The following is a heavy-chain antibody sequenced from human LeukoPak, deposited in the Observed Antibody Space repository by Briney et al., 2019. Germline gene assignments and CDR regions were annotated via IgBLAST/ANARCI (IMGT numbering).Heavy chain of an antibody. V-gene: IGHV4-4*07. J-gene: IGHJ4*02. CDR2: IYTSGST. CDR3: ARDQEYSGYDRGLDY. Sequence: PLETLSLTCTVSGGSISSYYWSWIRQPAGKGLEWIGRIYTSGSTNYNPSLKSRVTMSVDTSKNQFSLKLSSVTAADTAVYYCARDQEYSGYDRGLDYWGQGTLVTVSS. D-gene: IGHD5-12*01. CDR1: GGSISSYY.